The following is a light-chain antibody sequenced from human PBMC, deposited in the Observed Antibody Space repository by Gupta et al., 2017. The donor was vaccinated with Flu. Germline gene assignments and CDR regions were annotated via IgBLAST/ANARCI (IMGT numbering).Light chain of an antibody. V-gene: IGKV1-33*01. J-gene: IGKJ2*01. CDR2: EAC. Sequence: IQVTQSPSSLSSSVVDRVTITCQTSQDIAKYLNWYQLKPGKAPKLLIKEACHLQTGVPSRFSGSGSGSDFTFTISGLQVEDVATYFCLQYDTRPPYTFGQGTKVDIK. CDR1: QDIAKY. CDR3: LQYDTRPPYT.